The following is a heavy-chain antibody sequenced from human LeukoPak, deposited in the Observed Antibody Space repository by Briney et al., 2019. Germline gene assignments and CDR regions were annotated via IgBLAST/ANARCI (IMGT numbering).Heavy chain of an antibody. CDR1: GGSFSGYY. V-gene: IGHV4-34*01. CDR2: INHSGST. Sequence: PSETLSLTCAVYGGSFSGYYWSWIRQPPGKGLEWIGGINHSGSTNYNPSLKSRVTISVDTSKNQFSLKLSSVTAADTAVYYCARGGIAAAGTFMFDYWGQGTLVTVSS. J-gene: IGHJ4*02. CDR3: ARGGIAAAGTFMFDY. D-gene: IGHD6-13*01.